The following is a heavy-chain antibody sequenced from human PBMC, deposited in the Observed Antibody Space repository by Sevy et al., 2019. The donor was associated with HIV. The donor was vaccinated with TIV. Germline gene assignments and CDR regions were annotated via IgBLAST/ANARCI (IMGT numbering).Heavy chain of an antibody. D-gene: IGHD2-21*02. Sequence: GGSLRLSCAASGFTFSSYVMHWDRQAPGKGLEWVALIWYDGTIKYYADSVKGRFTISRDNSKDTLFLQMNSLTPEDTAVYYCARGGGYCGGDCYSIDYWGQGALVTVSS. V-gene: IGHV3-33*08. CDR1: GFTFSSYV. CDR3: ARGGGYCGGDCYSIDY. J-gene: IGHJ4*02. CDR2: IWYDGTIK.